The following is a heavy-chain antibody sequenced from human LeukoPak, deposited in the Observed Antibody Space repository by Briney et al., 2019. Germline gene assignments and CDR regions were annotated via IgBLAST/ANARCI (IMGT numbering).Heavy chain of an antibody. CDR2: MGGSGDST. CDR1: GFTFSNAW. CDR3: AQHYYMDV. V-gene: IGHV3-23*01. J-gene: IGHJ6*03. Sequence: GGSLRLSCAASGFTFSNAWMSWVRQAPGKGLEWVSAMGGSGDSTYYADSVKRRFTISRDNSKNTLYLEVNSLRAEDTAVYYCAQHYYMDVWGKGTTVTVSS.